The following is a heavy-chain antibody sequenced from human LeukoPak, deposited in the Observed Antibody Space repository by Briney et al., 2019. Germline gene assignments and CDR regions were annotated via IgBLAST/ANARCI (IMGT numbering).Heavy chain of an antibody. CDR3: TRPCAGDCTDNY. CDR2: IRSKANNYAT. V-gene: IGHV3-73*01. J-gene: IGHJ4*02. Sequence: GGSLRLSCAASGFIFSDSAMHWLRQASGKGLEWVGRIRSKANNYATTYAASVKGRFTISRDDSKNTAYLQMNSLKIEDTTVYYCTRPCAGDCTDNYWGQGTLVTVSS. CDR1: GFIFSDSA. D-gene: IGHD2-21*02.